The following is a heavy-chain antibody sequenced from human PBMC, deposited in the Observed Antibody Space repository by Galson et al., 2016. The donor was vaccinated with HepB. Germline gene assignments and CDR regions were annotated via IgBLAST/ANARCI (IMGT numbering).Heavy chain of an antibody. D-gene: IGHD4-11*01. V-gene: IGHV3-7*03. Sequence: SLRLSCAASGFTFSNNWMNWVRQAPGKGLEWVADIKPDGSEKHYVDSVRGRFTVSRDNAKNSLFLQMNSLRAEDTATYFCARGTTTVRNNGFDSWGQGTLVAFSS. CDR3: ARGTTTVRNNGFDS. CDR2: IKPDGSEK. J-gene: IGHJ5*01. CDR1: GFTFSNNW.